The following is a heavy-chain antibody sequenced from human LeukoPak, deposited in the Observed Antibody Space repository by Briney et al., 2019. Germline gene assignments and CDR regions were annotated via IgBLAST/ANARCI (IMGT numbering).Heavy chain of an antibody. J-gene: IGHJ4*02. V-gene: IGHV4-38-2*02. CDR3: ARDLIPYGSGSYYGGLFDY. D-gene: IGHD3-10*01. Sequence: SETLSLTCAVSGYSISSGYYWGWIRQPPGKGLEWIGSIYHSGSTYYNPSLKSRVTISVDTSMNQFSLKLSSVTAADTAVYYCARDLIPYGSGSYYGGLFDYWGQGTLVTVSS. CDR2: IYHSGST. CDR1: GYSISSGYY.